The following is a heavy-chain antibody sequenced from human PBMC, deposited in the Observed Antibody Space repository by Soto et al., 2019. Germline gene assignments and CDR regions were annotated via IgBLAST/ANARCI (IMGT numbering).Heavy chain of an antibody. V-gene: IGHV3-33*01. CDR2: IWYDGSNK. CDR1: GFTFSSYG. J-gene: IGHJ6*03. D-gene: IGHD6-13*01. CDR3: ARDLLPQTSCSWEPYYYYMDV. Sequence: PGGSLRLSCAASGFTFSSYGMHWVRQAPGKGLEWVAVIWYDGSNKYYADSVKGRFTISRDNSKNTLYLQMNSLRAEDTAVYYCARDLLPQTSCSWEPYYYYMDVWGKGTTVTVSS.